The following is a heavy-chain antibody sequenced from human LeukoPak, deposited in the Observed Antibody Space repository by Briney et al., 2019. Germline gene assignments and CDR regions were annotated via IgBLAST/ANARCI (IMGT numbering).Heavy chain of an antibody. D-gene: IGHD6-13*01. CDR3: ATQQQPAYFDH. J-gene: IGHJ4*02. V-gene: IGHV4-34*01. CDR1: GGSFSGYY. CDR2: INHSGST. Sequence: SETLSLTCAVYGGSFSGYYWSWIRQPPGKGLEWIGEINHSGSTNYNPSLKSRVTISVDTSKNQFSLKLSSVTAADTAVYYCATQQQPAYFDHWGQGTLVTVSS.